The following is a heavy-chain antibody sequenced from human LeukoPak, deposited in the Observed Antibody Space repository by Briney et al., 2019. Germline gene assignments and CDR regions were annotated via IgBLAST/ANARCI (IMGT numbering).Heavy chain of an antibody. CDR3: ARDTSGSFGNAFDI. D-gene: IGHD1-26*01. J-gene: IGHJ3*02. V-gene: IGHV3-33*01. Sequence: GGSLRLSCAASGFTFSSYGMHWVRQAPGKGLEWVAVIWYDGSNKYYADSVKGRFTISRDNSKNTLYLRMNSLRAEDTAVYYCARDTSGSFGNAFDIWGQGTMVTVSS. CDR1: GFTFSSYG. CDR2: IWYDGSNK.